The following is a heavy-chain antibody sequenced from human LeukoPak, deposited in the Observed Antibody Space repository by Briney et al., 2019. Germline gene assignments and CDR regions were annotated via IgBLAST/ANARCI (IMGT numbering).Heavy chain of an antibody. J-gene: IGHJ4*02. D-gene: IGHD3-3*01. Sequence: SETLSLTCAVYGGSFKDNYWSWIRQPPGKGLEWIGEINHSGTTNYNPSLKSRVTMSLDTSKNQLSLKLNSVTAADMAVYYCARVPLRFLEPFDNWGQGTLVTVSS. CDR1: GGSFKDNY. V-gene: IGHV4-34*01. CDR2: INHSGTT. CDR3: ARVPLRFLEPFDN.